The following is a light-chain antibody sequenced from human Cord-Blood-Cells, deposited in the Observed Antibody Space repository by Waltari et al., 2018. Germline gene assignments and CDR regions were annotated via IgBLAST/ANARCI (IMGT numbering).Light chain of an antibody. V-gene: IGKV1-33*01. J-gene: IGKJ5*01. Sequence: DIQMTQSPSSLSASVGDRVTITCQASQDISNYLNWYQQKPGKAPKLLIYDASNLETGVPSRFSRSGSGTEFTFTISSLQPEDIATYYCQQYDNLPSITFGQGTRLEIK. CDR2: DAS. CDR1: QDISNY. CDR3: QQYDNLPSIT.